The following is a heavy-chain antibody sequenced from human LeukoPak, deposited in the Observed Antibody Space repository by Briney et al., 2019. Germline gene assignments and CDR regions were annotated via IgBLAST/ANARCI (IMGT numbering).Heavy chain of an antibody. CDR1: GFTFSSYW. V-gene: IGHV3-74*01. D-gene: IGHD3-10*01. J-gene: IGHJ3*02. Sequence: GGSLRLSCAASGFTFSSYWMHWVRQVPGKGLVWVSRINSDGSSTSYADSVKGRFTISRDNAKNTLYVQMNSLRAEDTAVYYCSTGSGHAFDIWGRGTMVIVS. CDR2: INSDGSST. CDR3: STGSGHAFDI.